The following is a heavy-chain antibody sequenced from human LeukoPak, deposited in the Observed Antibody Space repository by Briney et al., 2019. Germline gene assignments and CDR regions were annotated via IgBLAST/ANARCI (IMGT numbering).Heavy chain of an antibody. Sequence: SETLSLTCTVSGGSISSYYWSWIRQPPGKGLEWIGYIYYSGSTSYNPSLKSRVTISVDTSKNQFSLKLSSVTAADTAVCYCARDAARPHDYWGQGTLVTVSS. CDR1: GGSISSYY. D-gene: IGHD2-15*01. V-gene: IGHV4-59*12. CDR2: IYYSGST. J-gene: IGHJ4*02. CDR3: ARDAARPHDY.